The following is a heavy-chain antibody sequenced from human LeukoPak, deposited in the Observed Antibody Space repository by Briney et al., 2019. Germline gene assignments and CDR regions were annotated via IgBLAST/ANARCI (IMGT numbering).Heavy chain of an antibody. J-gene: IGHJ3*02. CDR1: GGSINRDTYN. Sequence: PSETLSLTCSVSGGSINRDTYNWGWIRQPPGKGLEWIGSIYFLGTTYYKPSLESRLTLSVDTSTNQFSLRLTSVTAADTALYYRARAPVTAFSAAPHEPFDIWGQGKVVIVSS. D-gene: IGHD2/OR15-2a*01. CDR2: IYFLGTT. CDR3: ARAPVTAFSAAPHEPFDI. V-gene: IGHV4-39*07.